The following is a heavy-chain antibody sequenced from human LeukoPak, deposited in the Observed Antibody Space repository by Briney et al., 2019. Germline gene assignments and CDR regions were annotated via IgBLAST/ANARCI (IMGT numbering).Heavy chain of an antibody. CDR3: ARVGRGVNLLDY. J-gene: IGHJ4*02. V-gene: IGHV4-59*01. CDR1: GGSISSYY. CDR2: ISYSGST. Sequence: PSETLSLTCTVSGGSISSYYWSWIRQPPGKGLEGIGYISYSGSTNYNPSLKSRVTISVDTSKNQFSLKLTSVTAADTAVYYCARVGRGVNLLDYWGQGTLVTVSS. D-gene: IGHD3-10*01.